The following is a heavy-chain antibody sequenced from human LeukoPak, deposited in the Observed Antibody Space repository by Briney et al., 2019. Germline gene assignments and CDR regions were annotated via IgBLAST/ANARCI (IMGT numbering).Heavy chain of an antibody. V-gene: IGHV4-59*01. CDR2: IYYSGST. J-gene: IGHJ4*02. CDR3: ARGELRYSINY. Sequence: SETLSLTCTVSGGSISSYYWSWIRQPPGKGLEWIGYIYYSGSTNYNPSLKSRVTISVDTSKNQFSLKLSSVTAADTAVHYCARGELRYSINYWGQGTLVTVSS. CDR1: GGSISSYY. D-gene: IGHD3-9*01.